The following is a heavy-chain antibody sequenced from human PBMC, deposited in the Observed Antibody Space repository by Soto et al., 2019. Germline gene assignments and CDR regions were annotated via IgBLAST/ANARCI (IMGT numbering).Heavy chain of an antibody. CDR2: IYYSGAT. CDR1: GGSISSAGYY. Sequence: QVQLQESGPGLVKPSQTLSLTCSVSGGSISSAGYYWSWIRQHPGNGLEWVGYIYYSGATYYNPSLKSRLTILVDTSKNQFSLKFSSVTAADTAVYYCARSWTTAAGWANWFDPWGQGTLVTVSS. V-gene: IGHV4-31*03. D-gene: IGHD6-13*01. CDR3: ARSWTTAAGWANWFDP. J-gene: IGHJ5*02.